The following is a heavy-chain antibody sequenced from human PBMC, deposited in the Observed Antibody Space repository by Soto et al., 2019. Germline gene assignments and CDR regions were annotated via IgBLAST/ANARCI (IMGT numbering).Heavy chain of an antibody. J-gene: IGHJ4*02. CDR1: GGSISGGGYY. Sequence: SETLSLTCTVSGGSISGGGYYWSWIRQHPGKGLEWIGYIYYSGSTYYNPSLKSRVTISVDTSKNQFSLKLSSVTAADTAVYYCARVRGYSYGCFDYWGQGTLVTVSS. CDR2: IYYSGST. CDR3: ARVRGYSYGCFDY. D-gene: IGHD5-18*01. V-gene: IGHV4-31*03.